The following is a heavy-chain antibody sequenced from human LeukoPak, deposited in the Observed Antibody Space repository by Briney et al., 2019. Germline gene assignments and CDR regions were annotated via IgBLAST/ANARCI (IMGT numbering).Heavy chain of an antibody. Sequence: GASVKVSCKASGYTFTGYYMHWVRPAPGQGLEWMGWINPNSGGTNYAQKFQGRVTMTRDTSISTAYMELSRLRSDDTAVYYCATNILAAGDYFDYWGQGTLVTVSS. V-gene: IGHV1-2*02. CDR1: GYTFTGYY. D-gene: IGHD6-13*01. CDR2: INPNSGGT. J-gene: IGHJ4*02. CDR3: ATNILAAGDYFDY.